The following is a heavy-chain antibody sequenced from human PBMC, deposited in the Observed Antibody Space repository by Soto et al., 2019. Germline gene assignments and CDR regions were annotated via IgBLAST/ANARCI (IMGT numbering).Heavy chain of an antibody. CDR2: INSDGSST. J-gene: IGHJ4*02. V-gene: IGHV3-74*01. CDR3: ASEPPAAPVALDY. Sequence: SGGSLRLSCAASGFTFSSYLMHWVRQAPGKGLVWVSRINSDGSSTSYADSVKGRFTISRDNAKNTLYLQMNSLRAEDTAVYYCASEPPAAPVALDYWGQGTLVTVSS. D-gene: IGHD6-19*01. CDR1: GFTFSSYL.